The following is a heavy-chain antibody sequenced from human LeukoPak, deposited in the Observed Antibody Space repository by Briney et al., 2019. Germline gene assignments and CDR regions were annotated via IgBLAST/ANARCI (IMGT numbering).Heavy chain of an antibody. Sequence: GGSLRLSCAAPGFTVSSNYMSWVRQAPGKGLEWVSVIYSGGSTDYADSVKGRFTISRDTSKNTLYPQMNSLRVEDTAVYYCARSSHYDILTGYSEEDAFDIWGQGTMVTVSS. CDR2: IYSGGST. V-gene: IGHV3-53*01. CDR3: ARSSHYDILTGYSEEDAFDI. D-gene: IGHD3-9*01. J-gene: IGHJ3*02. CDR1: GFTVSSNY.